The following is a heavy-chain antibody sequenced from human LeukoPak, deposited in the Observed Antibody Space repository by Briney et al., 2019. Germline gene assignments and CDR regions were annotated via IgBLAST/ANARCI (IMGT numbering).Heavy chain of an antibody. V-gene: IGHV1-18*01. CDR1: GYTFTSYG. CDR3: ARDRQQLDHPPYYMDV. D-gene: IGHD6-13*01. CDR2: ISAYNGNT. J-gene: IGHJ6*03. Sequence: PRASVKVSCKASGYTFTSYGISWVRQAPGQGLEWMGWISAYNGNTNYAQKLQGRVTMTTDTSTSTAYMELRSLRSDDTAVYYCARDRQQLDHPPYYMDVWGKGTTVTVSS.